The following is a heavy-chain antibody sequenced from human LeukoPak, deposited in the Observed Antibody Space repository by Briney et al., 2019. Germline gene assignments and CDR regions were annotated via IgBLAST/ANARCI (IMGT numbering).Heavy chain of an antibody. D-gene: IGHD3-3*01. CDR1: GGTFTSYY. Sequence: ASVKVSCKASGGTFTSYYMHWVRQAPGQGLEWMGIINPSGGSTRYAQKSQGRVTMTRDTSTSTVYMELSSLRSEDTAVYYCARGPYDFWSGYYPDYWGQGTLVTV. CDR3: ARGPYDFWSGYYPDY. J-gene: IGHJ4*02. V-gene: IGHV1-46*01. CDR2: INPSGGST.